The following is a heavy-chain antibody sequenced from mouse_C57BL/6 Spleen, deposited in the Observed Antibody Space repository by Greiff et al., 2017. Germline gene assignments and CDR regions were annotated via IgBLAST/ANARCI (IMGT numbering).Heavy chain of an antibody. J-gene: IGHJ1*03. CDR3: ARTGYYGSSYYWYFDV. CDR1: GFTFSDYG. CDR2: ISSGSSTI. Sequence: DVMLVESGGGLVKPGGSLKLSCAASGFTFSDYGMHWVRQAPEKGLEWVAYISSGSSTIYYADTVKGRFTISRDNAKNTLFLQMTSLRSEDTAIYYCARTGYYGSSYYWYFDVWGTGTTVTVSS. V-gene: IGHV5-17*01. D-gene: IGHD1-1*01.